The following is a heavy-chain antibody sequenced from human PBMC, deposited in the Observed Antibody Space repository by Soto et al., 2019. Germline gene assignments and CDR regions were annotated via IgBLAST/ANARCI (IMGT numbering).Heavy chain of an antibody. D-gene: IGHD1-20*01. J-gene: IGHJ6*02. Sequence: QVQLVQSGAEVKKPGASVKVSCKASGYTFTSYTMHWVRQAPGQRFEWMGWINPGNGDTTYSDKFQGRDTITRDTSGSTADMELSNLRSEDTAVYYCVTNQKAVYTCMDVWGQGTTVTVCS. CDR1: GYTFTSYT. CDR3: VTNQKAVYTCMDV. CDR2: INPGNGDT. V-gene: IGHV1-3*01.